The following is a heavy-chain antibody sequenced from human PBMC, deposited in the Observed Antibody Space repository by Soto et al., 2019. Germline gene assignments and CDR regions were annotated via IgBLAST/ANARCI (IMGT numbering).Heavy chain of an antibody. CDR1: GGSISSSSYY. Sequence: SETLSLTCTVSGGSISSSSYYWGWIRQPPGKGLEWIGSIYYSGSTYYNPSLKSRVTISVDTSKNQFSLKLSSVTAADTAVYYCARPPPVRYFDWLLDHDAFDIWCEGTMVTVSS. D-gene: IGHD3-9*01. CDR3: ARPPPVRYFDWLLDHDAFDI. J-gene: IGHJ3*02. V-gene: IGHV4-39*01. CDR2: IYYSGST.